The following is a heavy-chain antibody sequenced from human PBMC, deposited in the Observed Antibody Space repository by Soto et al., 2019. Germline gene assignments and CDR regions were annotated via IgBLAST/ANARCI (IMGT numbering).Heavy chain of an antibody. Sequence: LSLTCTVSGGSVNTAPYHWSWIRQSPRNGLEWIGNIYYTGSTNYNPAFESRVAISLDTSNNQFSLRLTSLTAADTAVYFCARDHHSYYDTSGYYPYFDFWGQGTLVTVSS. D-gene: IGHD3-22*01. CDR3: ARDHHSYYDTSGYYPYFDF. CDR1: GGSVNTAPYH. J-gene: IGHJ4*02. V-gene: IGHV4-61*01. CDR2: IYYTGST.